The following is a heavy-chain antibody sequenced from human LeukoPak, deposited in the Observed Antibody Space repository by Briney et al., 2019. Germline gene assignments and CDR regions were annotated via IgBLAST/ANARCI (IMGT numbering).Heavy chain of an antibody. V-gene: IGHV3-30-3*01. J-gene: IGHJ4*02. CDR2: ISYDGSNK. CDR1: GYTFSSYA. Sequence: PGGSLRLSCAASGYTFSSYAMHGARQAPGKGLEWVAVISYDGSNKYYADSVKGRFTISRDNSKNTLYLQMNSLRAEDTAVYYCATVDYWGQGTLVTVSS. CDR3: ATVDY.